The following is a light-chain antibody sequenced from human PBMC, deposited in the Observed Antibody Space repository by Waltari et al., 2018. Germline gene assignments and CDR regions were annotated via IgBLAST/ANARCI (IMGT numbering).Light chain of an antibody. CDR2: SAN. CDR3: STWDDYLSGVV. Sequence: SVLTQPPSASGTPGQTVTISCSGRYSNMGTNTVKWYQQLPGTAPKRLIYSANQRPSGVPDRFSGSKSGTSASLAISGLQSEDEADYYCSTWDDYLSGVVFGEGTKLTVL. CDR1: YSNMGTNT. J-gene: IGLJ2*01. V-gene: IGLV1-44*01.